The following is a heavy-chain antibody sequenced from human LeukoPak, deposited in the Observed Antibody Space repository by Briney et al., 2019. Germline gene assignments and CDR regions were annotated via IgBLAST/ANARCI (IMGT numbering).Heavy chain of an antibody. V-gene: IGHV3-9*01. D-gene: IGHD6-6*01. J-gene: IGHJ4*02. Sequence: AGGSLRLSCAASGFTFDDYAMHWVRQAPGKGLEWVSGISWNSGSIGYADSVKGRFTISRDNAKNSLYLQMNSLRAADTAVYYCAREENRIAARRGSFDYWGQGTLVTVSS. CDR3: AREENRIAARRGSFDY. CDR2: ISWNSGSI. CDR1: GFTFDDYA.